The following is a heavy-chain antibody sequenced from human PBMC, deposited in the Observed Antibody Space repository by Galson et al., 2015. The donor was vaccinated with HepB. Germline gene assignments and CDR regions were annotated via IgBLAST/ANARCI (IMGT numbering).Heavy chain of an antibody. CDR3: AKDQDGSGSYYSWFDP. V-gene: IGHV3-23*01. CDR2: ISGSGGST. CDR1: GFTFSSYA. J-gene: IGHJ5*02. D-gene: IGHD3-10*01. Sequence: SLRLSCAASGFTFSSYAMSWVRQAPGKGLEWVSAISGSGGSTYYADSVKGRFTISRDNSKNTLYLQMNSLRAEDTAVYYCAKDQDGSGSYYSWFDPWGQGTLVTVSS.